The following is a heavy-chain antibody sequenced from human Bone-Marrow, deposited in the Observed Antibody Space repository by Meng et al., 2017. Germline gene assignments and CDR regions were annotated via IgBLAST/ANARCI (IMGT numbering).Heavy chain of an antibody. CDR1: GGSFSDYY. CDR3: ARGPTTVAHDFDY. Sequence: QVQLQRPGAGLLKPSETLSLTCVVSGGSFSDYYWSWIRQPPGKGLEWIGEINHSGSTNYNPSLEGRATISVDTSQNNLSLRLSSVTAADSAVYYCARGPTTVAHDFDYWGQGTLVTVSS. V-gene: IGHV4-34*01. D-gene: IGHD4-11*01. CDR2: INHSGST. J-gene: IGHJ4*02.